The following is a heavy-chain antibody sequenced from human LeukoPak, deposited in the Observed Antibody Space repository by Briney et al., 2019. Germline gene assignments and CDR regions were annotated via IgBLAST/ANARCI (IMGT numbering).Heavy chain of an antibody. V-gene: IGHV1-69*05. CDR3: ARSMGGYSGSCVVWNAFDI. J-gene: IGHJ3*02. CDR1: GGTFSSYA. CDR2: IIPIFGTA. D-gene: IGHD1-26*01. Sequence: PWASVKVSCKASGGTFSSYAISWVRQAPGQGLEWMGGIIPIFGTANYAQKFQGRVTITTDESTSTAYMELSSLRSEDTAVYYCARSMGGYSGSCVVWNAFDIWGQGTMVTVSS.